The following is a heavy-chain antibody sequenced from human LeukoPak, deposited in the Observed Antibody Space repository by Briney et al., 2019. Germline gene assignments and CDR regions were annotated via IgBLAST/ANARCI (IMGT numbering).Heavy chain of an antibody. CDR2: IKPHNGDT. CDR3: ARDRDYGDYVGYFQH. J-gene: IGHJ1*01. CDR1: GYTFTDYH. Sequence: GASVKVSCKASGYTFTDYHMHWVRQAPGQGLEWMGRIKPHNGDTDCAQRFQGRVTLTRDTSIRTAYMELSSLRSDDTAVYYCARDRDYGDYVGYFQHWGQGTLVTVSS. V-gene: IGHV1-2*06. D-gene: IGHD4-17*01.